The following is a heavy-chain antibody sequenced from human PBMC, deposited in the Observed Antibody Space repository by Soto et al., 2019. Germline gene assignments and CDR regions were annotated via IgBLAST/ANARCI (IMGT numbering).Heavy chain of an antibody. J-gene: IGHJ6*02. D-gene: IGHD5-12*01. Sequence: QVQLVESGGGVVQPGRSLRLSCAASGFTFSSYAMHWVRQAPGKGLEWVAVISYDGSNKYYADSVKGRFTISRDNSKNTLYLQMNSLRAEDTAVYYCARARLQLRPYYYGMDVWGQGTTVTVSS. V-gene: IGHV3-30-3*01. CDR2: ISYDGSNK. CDR3: ARARLQLRPYYYGMDV. CDR1: GFTFSSYA.